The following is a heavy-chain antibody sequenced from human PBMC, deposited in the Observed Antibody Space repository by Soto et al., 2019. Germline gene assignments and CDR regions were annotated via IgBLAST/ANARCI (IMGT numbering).Heavy chain of an antibody. J-gene: IGHJ4*02. CDR3: VKWHTSNFDSLPFTGFDF. Sequence: GGSLRLSCAASGFKFSNYAMSWVRQAPGKGLEWLSVMSGDGRTRYALSVTGRFTISRDNSKNTLYLQMRSLRAKDAAAYYCVKWHTSNFDSLPFTGFDFWGQGTQVTVSS. D-gene: IGHD3-22*01. CDR2: MSGDGRT. CDR1: GFKFSNYA. V-gene: IGHV3-23*01.